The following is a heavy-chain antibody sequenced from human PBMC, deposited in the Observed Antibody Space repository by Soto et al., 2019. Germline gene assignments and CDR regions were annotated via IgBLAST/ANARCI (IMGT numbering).Heavy chain of an antibody. D-gene: IGHD3-10*01. CDR3: ARDSTEELWFGQYGMDA. J-gene: IGHJ6*02. Sequence: ASVPVPCKDSGYTFTSYAMHWVRQAPGRRLKWMGRINAGHGNTKSSQKFQVRVTITRDISASTAYRELSSVRAEDTAVYYCARDSTEELWFGQYGMDAWGQGTTVTVSS. CDR2: INAGHGNT. CDR1: GYTFTSYA. V-gene: IGHV1-3*01.